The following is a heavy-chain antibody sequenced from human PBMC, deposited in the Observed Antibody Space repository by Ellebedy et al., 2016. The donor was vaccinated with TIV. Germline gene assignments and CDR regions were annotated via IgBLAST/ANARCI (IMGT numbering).Heavy chain of an antibody. D-gene: IGHD3-10*02. CDR2: ISDKGGGT. J-gene: IGHJ6*02. CDR1: GFAFSSYA. Sequence: PGGSLRLSCAASGFAFSSYAMSWVRQAPGKGLEWVSAISDKGGGTYYADSVKGRFTISRDNSKNTLYLHMSSLRADDTAAYYCATYVMFPYYCGLDVWGQGTTVKVSS. CDR3: ATYVMFPYYCGLDV. V-gene: IGHV3-23*01.